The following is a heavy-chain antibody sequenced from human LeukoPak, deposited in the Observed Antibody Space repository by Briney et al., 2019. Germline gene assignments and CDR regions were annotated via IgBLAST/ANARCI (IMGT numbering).Heavy chain of an antibody. CDR3: ARSWNTDWYFDL. CDR1: GGSISSGGYY. V-gene: IGHV4-31*03. J-gene: IGHJ2*01. Sequence: PSETLSLTCTVSGGSISSGGYYWSWIRQHPGKGLEWIGYIYYSGSTYYNPSLKSRVTISVDTSKNQFSLKLSSVTAADTAVYYCARSWNTDWYFDLWGRGTLVTVSS. CDR2: IYYSGST. D-gene: IGHD1/OR15-1a*01.